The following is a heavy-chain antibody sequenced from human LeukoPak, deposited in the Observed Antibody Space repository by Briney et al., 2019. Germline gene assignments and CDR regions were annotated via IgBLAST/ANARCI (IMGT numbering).Heavy chain of an antibody. V-gene: IGHV4-59*08. CDR3: ARGGPLYDFWSGYQHPNFAFDP. J-gene: IGHJ5*02. D-gene: IGHD3-3*01. Sequence: PSETLSLTCTVSGGSISSYYWSWIRQPPGKGLEWIGYIYYSGSTNYNPSLKSRVTISVDTSKNQFSLKLSSVTAADTAVYYCARGGPLYDFWSGYQHPNFAFDPWGQGTLVTVSS. CDR2: IYYSGST. CDR1: GGSISSYY.